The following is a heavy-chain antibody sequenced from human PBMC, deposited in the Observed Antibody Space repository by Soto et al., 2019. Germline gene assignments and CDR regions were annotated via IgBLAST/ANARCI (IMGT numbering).Heavy chain of an antibody. V-gene: IGHV3-30-3*01. CDR3: ARDRGGGWLVISHYFDY. Sequence: QVQLVESGGGVVQPGRSLRLSCAASGFTVSSYAMHWVRQAPGKGLEWVAVISYDGSNKYYADSVKGRFTIARGNSRNTLYRQMNSLRAEDTAVYSCARDRGGGWLVISHYFDYWGQGTLVTVSS. D-gene: IGHD6-19*01. CDR2: ISYDGSNK. CDR1: GFTVSSYA. J-gene: IGHJ4*02.